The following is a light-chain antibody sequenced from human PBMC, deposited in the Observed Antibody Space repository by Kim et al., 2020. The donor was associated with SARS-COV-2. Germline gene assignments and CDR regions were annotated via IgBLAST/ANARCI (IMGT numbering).Light chain of an antibody. CDR3: QAWDSSNVV. CDR1: KLGDKY. V-gene: IGLV3-1*01. J-gene: IGLJ2*01. Sequence: SYELTQPPSVSVSPGQTASITCSGDKLGDKYACWYQQKPGQSPVLVIYQDSKRPSGIPERFSGSNSGNTATLTISGTQAMDEADYYCQAWDSSNVVFG. CDR2: QDS.